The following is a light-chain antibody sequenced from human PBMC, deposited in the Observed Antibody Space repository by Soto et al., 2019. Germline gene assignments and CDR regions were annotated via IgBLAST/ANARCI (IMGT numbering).Light chain of an antibody. CDR1: SSGVGGYNY. V-gene: IGLV2-11*01. CDR2: DVS. Sequence: QSVLTQPRSVSGSPGQSVTISCTGTSSGVGGYNYVSWYQQHPGKAPKLMIYDVSKRPSGVPDRFSGSKSGNTASLTISGLQAEDDADYYFCSYAGSYPNVVFGGGTKLTVL. J-gene: IGLJ2*01. CDR3: CSYAGSYPNVV.